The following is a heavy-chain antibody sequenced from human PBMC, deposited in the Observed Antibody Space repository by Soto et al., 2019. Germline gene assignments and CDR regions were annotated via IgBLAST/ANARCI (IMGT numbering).Heavy chain of an antibody. D-gene: IGHD3-16*01. CDR3: ARGPYYGGMDV. CDR2: ISGSGDST. CDR1: GFTFSSYA. V-gene: IGHV3-23*01. Sequence: TGGSLRLSCEASGFTFSSYAMSWVRQTPGKGLQWVSAISGSGDSTYYADSVKGRFSISRDTSQNTLYLQMNSLRAEDTALYYCARGPYYGGMDVWGQGTTVTVSS. J-gene: IGHJ6*02.